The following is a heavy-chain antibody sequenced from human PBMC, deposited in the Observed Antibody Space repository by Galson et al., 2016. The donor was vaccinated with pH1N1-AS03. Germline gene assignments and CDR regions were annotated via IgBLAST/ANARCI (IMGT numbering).Heavy chain of an antibody. CDR2: IYWNYDI. V-gene: IGHV2-5*01. CDR3: ARAYYVDFADWFDP. J-gene: IGHJ5*02. Sequence: PALVKPTQTLTLTCTFSGFSLSTSGVGVGWIRQAPGKALEWLAIIYWNYDIRYSPSLRNRLTITKDTSKSQVVLTMTNMDPVDTATYFCARAYYVDFADWFDPWGQGTLVTVSS. D-gene: IGHD4-17*01. CDR1: GFSLSTSGVG.